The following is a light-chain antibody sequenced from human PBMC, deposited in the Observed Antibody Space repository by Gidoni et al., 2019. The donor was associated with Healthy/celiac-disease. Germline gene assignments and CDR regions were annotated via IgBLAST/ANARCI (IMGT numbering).Light chain of an antibody. J-gene: IGLJ2*01. CDR2: GNS. Sequence: QSVLTQPPSVSGAPGQSVTISCTGSSSNIGAGYDAHWYQQLPGTAPKVLIYGNSNRPSGVPDRFSASRSGTSASLAITGLQAEDEADYYCQSYDSSLSGHVVFGGGTKLTVL. V-gene: IGLV1-40*01. CDR3: QSYDSSLSGHVV. CDR1: SSNIGAGYD.